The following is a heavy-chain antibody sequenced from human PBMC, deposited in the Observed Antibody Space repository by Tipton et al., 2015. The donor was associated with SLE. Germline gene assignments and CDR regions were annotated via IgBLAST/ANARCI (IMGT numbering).Heavy chain of an antibody. CDR3: ARSIVVPPTVPVDY. D-gene: IGHD2-2*01. V-gene: IGHV3-48*03. CDR2: ISSSGSTI. CDR1: GFTFSSYE. J-gene: IGHJ4*02. Sequence: SLRLSGAASGFTFSSYEMSWVRQAPGKGLEWISYISSSGSTIYYADSVKGRFTISRDDARNSVYLQMNSLRAEDTAVYYCARSIVVPPTVPVDYWGQGTLVTVSS.